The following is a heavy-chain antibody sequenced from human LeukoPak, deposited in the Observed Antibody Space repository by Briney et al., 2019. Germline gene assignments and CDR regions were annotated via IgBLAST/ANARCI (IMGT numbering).Heavy chain of an antibody. CDR2: MYYSGST. CDR3: ARDYRLAAFDI. D-gene: IGHD3-16*02. CDR1: GGSIGTYY. J-gene: IGHJ3*02. Sequence: SETLSLTCTVSGGSIGTYYWSWIRQPPRKGLEWIGYMYYSGSTNYNPSLKSRVTTSVDTSKNQFSLILTSVTAADTAVYYCARDYRLAAFDIWGQGTMVTVSS. V-gene: IGHV4-59*01.